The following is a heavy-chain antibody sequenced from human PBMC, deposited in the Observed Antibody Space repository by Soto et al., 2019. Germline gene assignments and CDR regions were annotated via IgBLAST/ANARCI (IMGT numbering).Heavy chain of an antibody. J-gene: IGHJ6*02. CDR1: GYTFSDFD. D-gene: IGHD3-16*01. Sequence: QAHLEQSGTELKRPGASVKVSCKASGYTFSDFDINWLRQASGQGPEWMGWMNAKSGDTFFAQRFQDKFNMTVATSLSTAYMEVGSLTSDETAIYYCARGNPFNYAGFDVWGQGTPVAVSS. V-gene: IGHV1-8*01. CDR2: MNAKSGDT. CDR3: ARGNPFNYAGFDV.